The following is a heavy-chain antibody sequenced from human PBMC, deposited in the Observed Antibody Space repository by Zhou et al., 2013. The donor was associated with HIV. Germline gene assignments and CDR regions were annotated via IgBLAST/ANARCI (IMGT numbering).Heavy chain of an antibody. J-gene: IGHJ6*03. D-gene: IGHD3-3*01. CDR3: ARDKGRDAITIFGVVTHRGDYYYMDV. CDR1: GGTFSSYA. Sequence: QVQLVQSGAEVKKPGSSVKVSCKASGGTFSSYAISWVRQAPGQGLEWMGGIIPIFGTANYAQKFQGRVTITADESTSTAYMELSSLRSEDTAVYYCARDKGRDAITIFGVVTHRGDYYYMDVWGKGTTVTVSS. V-gene: IGHV1-69*12. CDR2: IIPIFGTA.